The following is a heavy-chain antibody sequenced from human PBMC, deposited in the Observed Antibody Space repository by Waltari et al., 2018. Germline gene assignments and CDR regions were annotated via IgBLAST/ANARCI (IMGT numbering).Heavy chain of an antibody. D-gene: IGHD5-12*01. Sequence: QVQLVESGGAVVQPGRSLRLSCRASGSMFNFFAMHWFSQAPGKGLEWVAVMSYDGSEKNYADSVKGRFTISRDNSQKTLFLQLNSLRAEDTALYYCAKDRDMATIKYSFDYWGQGTLVTVSS. CDR3: AKDRDMATIKYSFDY. J-gene: IGHJ4*02. CDR1: GSMFNFFA. CDR2: MSYDGSEK. V-gene: IGHV3-30*18.